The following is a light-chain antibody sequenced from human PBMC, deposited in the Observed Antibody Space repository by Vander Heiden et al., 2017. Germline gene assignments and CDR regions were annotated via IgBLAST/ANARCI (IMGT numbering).Light chain of an antibody. CDR2: AAS. CDR1: QCISKD. CDR3: LQDNSYPRDT. J-gene: IGKJ4*01. V-gene: IGKV1-17*01. Sequence: DIQMTQPPSTLSASVGDRVTITCLASQCISKDLGWYQQKPRKEPKRLIYAASSLQSGVPSRFSSSGSGTEFTLTIGSLQPEDFATYYCLQDNSYPRDTFGGGTEGGIK.